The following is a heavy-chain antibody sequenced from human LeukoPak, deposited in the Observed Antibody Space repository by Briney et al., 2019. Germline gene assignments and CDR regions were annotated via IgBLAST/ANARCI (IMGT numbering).Heavy chain of an antibody. V-gene: IGHV3-74*01. CDR2: IDSDGSST. D-gene: IGHD6-13*01. CDR3: ARAYSSSWYFNWFDP. J-gene: IGHJ5*02. Sequence: GGSLRLSCAASGFTFSSYWMHWVRQAPGKGLVWVSRIDSDGSSTSYADSVKGRFTISRDNAKNTLYLQMNSLRAEDTAVYYCARAYSSSWYFNWFDPWGQGTLVTVSS. CDR1: GFTFSSYW.